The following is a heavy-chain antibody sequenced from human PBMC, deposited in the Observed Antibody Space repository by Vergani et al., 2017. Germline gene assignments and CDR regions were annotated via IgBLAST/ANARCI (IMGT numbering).Heavy chain of an antibody. J-gene: IGHJ4*02. CDR3: AKDSQWLVGGYFDY. D-gene: IGHD6-19*01. CDR2: ISWNSGSI. V-gene: IGHV3-9*01. CDR1: GFTFDDYA. Sequence: EVQLVESGGGLVQPGRSLRLSCAASGFTFDDYAMHWVRQAPGKGLWWVSGISWNSGSISYADSVKGRFTISRDNAKNSLYLQMNSLRAEDTALYYCAKDSQWLVGGYFDYWGQGTLVTVSS.